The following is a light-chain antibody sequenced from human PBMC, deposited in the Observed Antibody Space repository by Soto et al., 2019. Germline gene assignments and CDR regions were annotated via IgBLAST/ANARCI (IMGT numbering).Light chain of an antibody. CDR3: QQSYSTPLT. V-gene: IGKV1-39*01. CDR1: QSISSY. Sequence: DIRMTQSPSSLSASVGDRFTITCRASQSISSYLNWYQQKPGKAPKLLIYAASSLQSGVPSRFSGSGSGTDFTLTISSLQPEDFATYYCQQSYSTPLTFGGGTKVDI. J-gene: IGKJ4*01. CDR2: AAS.